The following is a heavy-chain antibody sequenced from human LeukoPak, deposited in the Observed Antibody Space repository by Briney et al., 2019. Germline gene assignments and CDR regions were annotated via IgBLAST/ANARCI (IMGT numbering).Heavy chain of an antibody. D-gene: IGHD2-21*02. J-gene: IGHJ4*02. CDR3: ARPGSIALTAPFDY. Sequence: SATLPLTSTVSGGSTSSSCYSWGWIRPPPGKGLGGSGSIYYSGSTYYNPSLKSRVTISVDTSKNPFSLQLSTVPAADTAVYYCARPGSIALTAPFDYWGQGTLVTVSS. CDR1: GGSTSSSCYS. CDR2: IYYSGST. V-gene: IGHV4-39*01.